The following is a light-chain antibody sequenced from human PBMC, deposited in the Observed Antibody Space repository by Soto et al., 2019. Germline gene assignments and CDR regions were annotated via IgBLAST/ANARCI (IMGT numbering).Light chain of an antibody. Sequence: QSVLTQPASVSGSPGQSITVSCTGTSSDVGGYNYVSWYQHPGKAPRLIICEVNTRPSGISNRFSGSKSGDTASLTISGLQAEDEADYFCCSYAGTVAYVFGTGTKVTV. CDR3: CSYAGTVAYV. CDR2: EVN. J-gene: IGLJ1*01. V-gene: IGLV2-14*01. CDR1: SSDVGGYNY.